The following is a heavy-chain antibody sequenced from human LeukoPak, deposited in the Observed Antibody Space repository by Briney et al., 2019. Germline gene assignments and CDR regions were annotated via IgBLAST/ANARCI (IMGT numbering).Heavy chain of an antibody. V-gene: IGHV1-46*03. CDR2: INPSGGST. CDR3: ARVSEAGDYYYYYSMDV. D-gene: IGHD1-14*01. J-gene: IGHJ6*03. Sequence: ASVKVSCKASGYTFTSYYMHRVRQAPGQGLEWMGIINPSGGSTSYAQKFQGRVTMTRDTSTTTVYMELSSLRSEDTAVYYCARVSEAGDYYYYYSMDVWGKGTKVTVSS. CDR1: GYTFTSYY.